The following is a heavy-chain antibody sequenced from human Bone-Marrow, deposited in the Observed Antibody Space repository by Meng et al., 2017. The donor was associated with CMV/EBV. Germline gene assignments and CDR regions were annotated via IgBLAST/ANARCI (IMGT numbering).Heavy chain of an antibody. CDR2: IYYGGST. D-gene: IGHD1-26*01. V-gene: IGHV4-39*07. J-gene: IGHJ5*02. CDR3: AREGIVGAIWFDP. Sequence: RSSSYYRGWIRQPPGKGLEWIGSIYYGGSTYYNPSLKSRVTISVDTSKNQFSLKLSSVTAADTAVYYCAREGIVGAIWFDPWGQGTLVTVSS. CDR1: RSSSYY.